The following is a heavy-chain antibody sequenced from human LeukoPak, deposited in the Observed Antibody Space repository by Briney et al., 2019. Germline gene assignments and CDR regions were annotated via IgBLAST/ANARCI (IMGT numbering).Heavy chain of an antibody. Sequence: SETLSLTCTISSGSISRYYWSWIRQPPGKGLEWIGYIYYSGSTNYNPSLKSRVTISVDTSKNQFSLKLSSVTAADTAVYYCARRNIAVAGSAFDIWGQGTMVTVSS. CDR1: SGSISRYY. CDR3: ARRNIAVAGSAFDI. CDR2: IYYSGST. J-gene: IGHJ3*02. D-gene: IGHD6-19*01. V-gene: IGHV4-59*12.